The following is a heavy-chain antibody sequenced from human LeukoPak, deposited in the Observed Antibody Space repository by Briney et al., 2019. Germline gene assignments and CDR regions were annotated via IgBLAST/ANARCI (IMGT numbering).Heavy chain of an antibody. CDR3: AKDRLGMYSSGWYIDY. Sequence: AGGSLRLSCAASGFTFSSYGMHWVRQAPGKGLEWVAFIRYDGSNKYYADSVKGRFTISRDNSKNTLYLQMNRLRAEDTAVYYCAKDRLGMYSSGWYIDYWGQGTLVTVSS. V-gene: IGHV3-30*02. CDR2: IRYDGSNK. D-gene: IGHD6-19*01. J-gene: IGHJ4*02. CDR1: GFTFSSYG.